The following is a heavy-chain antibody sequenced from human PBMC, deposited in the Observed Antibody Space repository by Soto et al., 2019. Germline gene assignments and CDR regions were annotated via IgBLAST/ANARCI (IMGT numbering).Heavy chain of an antibody. CDR1: GFTFSSYA. D-gene: IGHD4-17*01. CDR2: ISYDGSNK. V-gene: IGHV3-30-3*01. CDR3: ARDRDYGDYGDAFDI. J-gene: IGHJ3*02. Sequence: GGSLRLSCAASGFTFSSYAMHWVRQAPGKGLEWVAVISYDGSNKYYADCVKGRFTISRDNSKNTLYLQMNSLRAEDTAVYYCARDRDYGDYGDAFDIWGQGTMVTVSS.